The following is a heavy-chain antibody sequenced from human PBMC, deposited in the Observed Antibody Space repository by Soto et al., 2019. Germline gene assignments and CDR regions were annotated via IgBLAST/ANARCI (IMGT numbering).Heavy chain of an antibody. D-gene: IGHD1-26*01. CDR1: GYTFTSYG. J-gene: IGHJ6*02. Sequence: SVKVSCKASGYTFTSYGISWVRQAPGQGLEWMGWIIPIFGTANYAQKFQGRVTITADESTSTAYMELSSLRSEDTAVYYCARGGSYPRRVYYYYYGMDVWGQGTTVTVSS. CDR2: IIPIFGTA. CDR3: ARGGSYPRRVYYYYYGMDV. V-gene: IGHV1-69*13.